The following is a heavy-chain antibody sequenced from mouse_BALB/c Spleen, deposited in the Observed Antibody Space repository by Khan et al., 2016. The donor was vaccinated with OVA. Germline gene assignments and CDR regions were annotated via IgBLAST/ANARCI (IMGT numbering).Heavy chain of an antibody. D-gene: IGHD1-1*01. Sequence: EVQLQQSGPELVKPGASVKISCKASGYTFTDYNMDWVKQSHGKSLEWIGDITPNNGGTIYNQKFKGKATLTVDKSSSTAYMELRSLTSEDTAVYNCTRGGHGSPFDYWSQVTTLTVSS. CDR3: TRGGHGSPFDY. CDR2: ITPNNGGT. V-gene: IGHV1-18*01. J-gene: IGHJ2*01. CDR1: GYTFTDYN.